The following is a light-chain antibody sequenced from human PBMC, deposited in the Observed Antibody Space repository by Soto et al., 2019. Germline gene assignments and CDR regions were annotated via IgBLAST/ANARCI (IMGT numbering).Light chain of an antibody. CDR1: SSNIGGNS. CDR3: GSWDSSLRAYV. J-gene: IGLJ1*01. V-gene: IGLV1-51*01. CDR2: DDD. Sequence: VLTQPPSVSAAPGQRVTISCSGSSSNIGGNSVSWYQQLPGTAPKLLIYDDDKRPSGIPDRFSGSKSGTSATLGITGFQTGDEADYYCGSWDSSLRAYVFGTGTKVTVL.